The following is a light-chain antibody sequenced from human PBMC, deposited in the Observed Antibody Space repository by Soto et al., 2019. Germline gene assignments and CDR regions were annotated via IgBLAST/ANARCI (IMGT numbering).Light chain of an antibody. V-gene: IGLV2-14*03. J-gene: IGLJ1*01. Sequence: QSALTQPASVSGSPGQSITISCTGASSDVGAYNYVSWYQQHPGSAPKLMIYDVSNRPSGVSNRFSGSKSGNTASLTISGLQAEDEADYYCSSYTTSSTSVFGTGTKLTVL. CDR1: SSDVGAYNY. CDR3: SSYTTSSTSV. CDR2: DVS.